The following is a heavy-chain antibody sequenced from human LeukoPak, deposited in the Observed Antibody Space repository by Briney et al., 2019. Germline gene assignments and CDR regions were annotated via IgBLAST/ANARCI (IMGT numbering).Heavy chain of an antibody. J-gene: IGHJ6*02. CDR1: GFTFSSYA. Sequence: GGSLRLSCAASGFTFSSYAMSWVRQAPGKGLQWVSVIYSGGSTYYADSVKGRFTISRDNSKNTLYLQMNSLRAEDTAVYDCARENNFGSGMDVWGQGTTVTVSS. CDR2: IYSGGST. CDR3: ARENNFGSGMDV. D-gene: IGHD3-10*01. V-gene: IGHV3-23*03.